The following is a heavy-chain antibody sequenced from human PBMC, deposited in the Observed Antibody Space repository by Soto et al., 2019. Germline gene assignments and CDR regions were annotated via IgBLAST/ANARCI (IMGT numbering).Heavy chain of an antibody. CDR3: VKGRGSYFAYFGLDV. CDR1: GFTFDDYA. CDR2: IDWNGGST. J-gene: IGHJ6*02. V-gene: IGHV3-9*01. Sequence: EVQLVESGGGLVQPGRSLRLSCVASGFTFDDYAMHWVRQTPGKGLEWVSSIDWNGGSTAYADSVKGRFTISRDNARNSLYLQMNSLRPEDTALYYCVKGRGSYFAYFGLDVWGQGTTVTVSS. D-gene: IGHD1-26*01.